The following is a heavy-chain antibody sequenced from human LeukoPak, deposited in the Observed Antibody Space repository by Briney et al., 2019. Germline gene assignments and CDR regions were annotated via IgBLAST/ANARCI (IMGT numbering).Heavy chain of an antibody. CDR3: ASGGSSWDYYEC. CDR1: GFSFSSGGYS. V-gene: IGHV4-30-2*01. D-gene: IGHD6-13*01. J-gene: IGHJ4*02. Sequence: PSETLSLTCAVSGFSFSSGGYSWSWIRQPPGKGLEWIGYIYHSGSTYYNPSLKSRVTISGDRSKNQFSLKLSSVTAADTAVYYCASGGSSWDYYECWGPGTLVTVSS. CDR2: IYHSGST.